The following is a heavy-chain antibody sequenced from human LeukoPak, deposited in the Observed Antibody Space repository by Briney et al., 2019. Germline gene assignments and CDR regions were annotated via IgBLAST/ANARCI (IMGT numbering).Heavy chain of an antibody. J-gene: IGHJ3*02. CDR3: AKDYTPYYYDSRAPVDAFDI. V-gene: IGHV3-33*06. CDR2: IWYDGSNK. CDR1: GFTFSSYG. Sequence: GGSLRLSCAASGFTFSSYGMHWVRQAPGKGLEWVAVIWYDGSNKYYADSVKGRFTISRDNAKNSLYLQMNSLRAEDTAVYYCAKDYTPYYYDSRAPVDAFDIWGQGTMVTVSS. D-gene: IGHD3-22*01.